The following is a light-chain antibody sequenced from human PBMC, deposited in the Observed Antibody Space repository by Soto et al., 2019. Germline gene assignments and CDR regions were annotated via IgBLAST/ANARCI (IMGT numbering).Light chain of an antibody. CDR2: EVS. V-gene: IGLV2-8*01. Sequence: QSAVTQPPSASGSPGQSVTISCTGTSSDVGTYNYVSWYQQHPGKAPRLMIYEVSERPSGVPDRFSGSKSGNTASLTVSGLQAEDEADYYCSSYAGSNSFVFGTGTKVTVL. CDR1: SSDVGTYNY. J-gene: IGLJ1*01. CDR3: SSYAGSNSFV.